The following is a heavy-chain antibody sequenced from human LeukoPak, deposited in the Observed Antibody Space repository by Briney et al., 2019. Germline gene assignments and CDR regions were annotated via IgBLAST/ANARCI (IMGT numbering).Heavy chain of an antibody. V-gene: IGHV1-69*01. CDR3: ARKSRVVVPAAMSGIGPERIHYYYYGMDV. CDR1: GGTFSIYA. CDR2: IIPIFGTA. D-gene: IGHD2-2*01. Sequence: SVKVSCKASGGTFSIYAISWVRQAPGQGLEWMGGIIPIFGTANYAQKFQGRVTITADESTSTAYMELSSLRSEDTAVYYCARKSRVVVPAAMSGIGPERIHYYYYGMDVWGQGTTVTVSS. J-gene: IGHJ6*02.